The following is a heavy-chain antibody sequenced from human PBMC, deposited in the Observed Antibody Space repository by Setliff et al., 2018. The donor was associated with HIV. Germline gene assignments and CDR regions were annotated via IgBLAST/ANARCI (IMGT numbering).Heavy chain of an antibody. D-gene: IGHD2-21*01. V-gene: IGHV4-61*09. Sequence: SETLSLTCTVSGGSISSGHYYWSWIRQPAGKGLEWIGHIYSSGSTSYNPSLKSRVTISVDTSKNQFSLKLSSVTAADTAVYYCAKQYCGGDCYSDSYYYMDVWGKGTTVTVSS. CDR1: GGSISSGHYY. CDR2: IYSSGST. J-gene: IGHJ6*03. CDR3: AKQYCGGDCYSDSYYYMDV.